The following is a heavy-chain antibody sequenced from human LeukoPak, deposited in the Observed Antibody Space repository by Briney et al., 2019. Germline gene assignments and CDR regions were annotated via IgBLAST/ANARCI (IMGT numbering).Heavy chain of an antibody. V-gene: IGHV1-2*04. CDR1: GYTFTGYY. CDR2: INPNSGGT. D-gene: IGHD1-14*01. J-gene: IGHJ6*02. CDR3: ARGPPLLPYYGMDV. Sequence: APVKVSCKASGYTFTGYYMHWVRQAPGQGLEWMGWINPNSGGTNYAQKFQGWVTMTRDTSISTAYMELSRLRSDDTAVYYCARGPPLLPYYGMDVWGQGTTVTVSS.